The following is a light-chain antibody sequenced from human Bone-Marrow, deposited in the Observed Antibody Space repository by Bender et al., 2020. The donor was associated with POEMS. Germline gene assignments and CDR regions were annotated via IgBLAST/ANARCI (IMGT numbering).Light chain of an antibody. CDR1: ISNIGAGYD. J-gene: IGLJ3*02. V-gene: IGLV1-40*01. CDR2: DNN. Sequence: QSVLTQPPSVSGAPGRRVAISCTGSISNIGAGYDVHWYQQLPGTAPKLLIYDNNNRPSGVPDRFSGSKSGTAASLAISELQSEDEALYYCSAWDDSLSGWVFGGGTKLTVL. CDR3: SAWDDSLSGWV.